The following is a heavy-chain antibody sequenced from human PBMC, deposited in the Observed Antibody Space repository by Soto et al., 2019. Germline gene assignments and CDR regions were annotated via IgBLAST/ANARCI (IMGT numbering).Heavy chain of an antibody. CDR2: IYYSGST. CDR1: GGSISSGDYY. V-gene: IGHV4-30-4*01. CDR3: AREVPYYDFWSGYAPQLNWFDT. J-gene: IGHJ5*01. Sequence: SETLSLTCTVSGGSISSGDYYWSWIRQPPGKGLEWIGYIYYSGSTYYNPSLKSRVTISVYTSKNQFSLKLSSVTASDTAVYYCAREVPYYDFWSGYAPQLNWFDTGGQGTLDTVSS. D-gene: IGHD3-3*01.